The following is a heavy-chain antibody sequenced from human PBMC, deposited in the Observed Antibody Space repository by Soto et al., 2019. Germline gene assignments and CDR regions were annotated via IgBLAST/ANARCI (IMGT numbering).Heavy chain of an antibody. J-gene: IGHJ4*02. D-gene: IGHD3-9*01. CDR2: IYYSGST. CDR3: AITFIRAGYSQTPYFDY. Sequence: SETLSLTCTVSGGSISSSSYYWGWIRQPPGKGLEWIGSIYYSGSTYYNPSLKSRVTISVDTSKNQFSLKLSSVTAADTAVYYCAITFIRAGYSQTPYFDYWGQGTLVTVSS. CDR1: GGSISSSSYY. V-gene: IGHV4-39*01.